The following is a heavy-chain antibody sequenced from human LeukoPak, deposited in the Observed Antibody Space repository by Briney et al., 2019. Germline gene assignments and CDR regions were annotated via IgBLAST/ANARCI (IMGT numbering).Heavy chain of an antibody. CDR3: ARGRGGDYVPSRFDY. V-gene: IGHV3-23*01. CDR1: GFAFSGFA. D-gene: IGHD4-17*01. J-gene: IGHJ4*02. CDR2: ISGSGDNT. Sequence: SGGSLRLSCSGSGFAFSGFAMGWVRQAPGKGLEWVSSISGSGDNTYYADSVDGRFIVSRDNTKNTLYPQMNSLRAEDTALYYCARGRGGDYVPSRFDYWGQGTLVTVSS.